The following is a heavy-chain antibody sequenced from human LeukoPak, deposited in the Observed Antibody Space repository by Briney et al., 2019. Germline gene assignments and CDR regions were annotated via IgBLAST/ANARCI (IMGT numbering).Heavy chain of an antibody. J-gene: IGHJ5*02. V-gene: IGHV3-21*01. CDR3: ARVTGTTAGDH. D-gene: IGHD1-1*01. CDR2: ISSGSTPI. Sequence: SGGSLRVSCAASGFSFSSYSMDWVRQAPGKGLEWVSSISSGSTPIYYADSVKGRFTISRDNAKNSLYLQMNSLRAEDTAVYYCARVTGTTAGDHWGQGTLVSVSS. CDR1: GFSFSSYS.